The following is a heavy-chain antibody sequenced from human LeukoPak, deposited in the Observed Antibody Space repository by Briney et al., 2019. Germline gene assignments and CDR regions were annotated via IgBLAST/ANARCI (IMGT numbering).Heavy chain of an antibody. D-gene: IGHD5-18*01. J-gene: IGHJ4*02. CDR2: ISYDGSNK. V-gene: IGHV3-30*04. CDR1: GFTFSGYA. CDR3: ARVGRGYSFKVYYFDY. Sequence: GGSLRLSCAASGFTFSGYAIHWVRQAPGKGLEWVAVISYDGSNKFYADSVKGRFTISRDNSNNTLYLQMSSLRAEDTAIYYCARVGRGYSFKVYYFDYWGQGTLVTVSS.